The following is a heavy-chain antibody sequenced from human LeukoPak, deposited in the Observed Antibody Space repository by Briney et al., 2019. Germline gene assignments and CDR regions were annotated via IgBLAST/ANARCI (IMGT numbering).Heavy chain of an antibody. CDR3: ARGSVTKGYFYYMDV. J-gene: IGHJ6*03. D-gene: IGHD4-17*01. CDR1: AFTFSDYS. V-gene: IGHV3-48*04. CDR2: ISGRSSTI. Sequence: SGGSLRLSCAASAFTFSDYSMNWVRQAPGKGLEWISYISGRSSTIYYADSVRGRFTISRDNAKNTLYLQMNSLRADDTAVYYCARGSVTKGYFYYMDVWGKGTTVSVSS.